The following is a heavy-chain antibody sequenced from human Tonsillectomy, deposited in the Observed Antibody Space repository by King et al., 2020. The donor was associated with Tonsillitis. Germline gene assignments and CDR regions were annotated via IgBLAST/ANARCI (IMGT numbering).Heavy chain of an antibody. CDR1: GYTFTSYY. Sequence: VQLVESGAEVKKPGASVKVSCKASGYTFTSYYMHWVRQAPGQGLEWMGIINPSGGSTSYAQKFQGRVTMTRDTSTSTVYMELSSLRSEDTAVYYCARVILWLGELEWFDPWGQGTLVTVSS. CDR3: ARVILWLGELEWFDP. CDR2: INPSGGST. D-gene: IGHD3-10*01. J-gene: IGHJ5*02. V-gene: IGHV1-46*01.